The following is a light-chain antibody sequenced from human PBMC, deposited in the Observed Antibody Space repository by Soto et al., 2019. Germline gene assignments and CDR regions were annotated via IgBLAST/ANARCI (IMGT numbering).Light chain of an antibody. J-gene: IGKJ2*01. V-gene: IGKV1-5*03. CDR2: KAS. Sequence: DIQMTQSPSTLSASVGDRVTITCRASQSISSWLAWYQQKPGKAPKLLIYKASSLESGVPSRFSGSGSGTESTLTISSLQPDDFATYYCQQLKTFGQGTKLEIK. CDR1: QSISSW. CDR3: QQLKT.